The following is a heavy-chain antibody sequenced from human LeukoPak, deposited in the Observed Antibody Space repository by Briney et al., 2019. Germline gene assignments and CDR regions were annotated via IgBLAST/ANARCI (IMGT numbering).Heavy chain of an antibody. D-gene: IGHD3-10*01. CDR2: ISFDGSNK. CDR1: GFTFSSYV. CDR3: AQGGSEIYYYYHGMDV. J-gene: IGHJ6*02. Sequence: GGSLRLSCAASGFTFSSYVMHWVRQASGKGLEWVADISFDGSNKYYADSVKGRFTISRDNSKNTLYLQMNSLRVEDTAVFYCAQGGSEIYYYYHGMDVWGQGTTVTVSS. V-gene: IGHV3-30-3*01.